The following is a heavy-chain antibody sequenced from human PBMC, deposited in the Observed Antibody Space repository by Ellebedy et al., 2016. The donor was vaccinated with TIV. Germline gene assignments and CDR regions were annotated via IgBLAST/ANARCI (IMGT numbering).Heavy chain of an antibody. Sequence: SETLSLTCTVSGGSLSSFYWSWIRQPPGKGLEWIGYISHSGSTPYNPSLKTRVTISRDNAKNSLYLQMNSLRAEDTAVYYCAVMWFDYSSNSSAFDIWGQGTMVTVSS. CDR1: GGSLSSFY. V-gene: IGHV4-59*03. D-gene: IGHD4-23*01. CDR3: AVMWFDYSSNSSAFDI. J-gene: IGHJ3*02. CDR2: ISHSGST.